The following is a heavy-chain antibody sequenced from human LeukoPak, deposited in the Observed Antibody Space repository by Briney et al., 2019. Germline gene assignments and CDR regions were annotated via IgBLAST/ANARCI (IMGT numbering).Heavy chain of an antibody. J-gene: IGHJ6*02. D-gene: IGHD5-18*01. CDR2: ISYDGSNK. Sequence: GGSLRLSCAASGCTFSSYGMHWVRQAPGKGLEWVAVISYDGSNKYYADSVKGRFTISRDNSKNTLYLQMNSLRAEDTAVYYCAKMGQLWGPGYYYYGMDVWGQGTTVTVSS. V-gene: IGHV3-30*18. CDR3: AKMGQLWGPGYYYYGMDV. CDR1: GCTFSSYG.